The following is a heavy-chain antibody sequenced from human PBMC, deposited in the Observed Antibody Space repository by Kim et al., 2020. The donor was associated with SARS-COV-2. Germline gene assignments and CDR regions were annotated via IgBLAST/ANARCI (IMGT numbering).Heavy chain of an antibody. CDR3: AGLGGNTQMGDNWFDP. CDR1: GGSLSGSY. J-gene: IGHJ5*02. CDR2: SNHLGGT. Sequence: SETLSLTCAVHGGSLSGSYWSWIRQPPGKGLEWMGESNHLGGTNYNPSLKSRVTISVDTSKNQFSLRLSSVTAADTAVYYCAGLGGNTQMGDNWFDPWGQGTLVTVSS. V-gene: IGHV4-34*01. D-gene: IGHD1-26*01.